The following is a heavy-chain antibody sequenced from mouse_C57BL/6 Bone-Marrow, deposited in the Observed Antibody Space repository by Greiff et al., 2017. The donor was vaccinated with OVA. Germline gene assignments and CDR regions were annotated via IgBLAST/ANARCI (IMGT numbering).Heavy chain of an antibody. J-gene: IGHJ3*01. CDR1: GYTFTSYW. CDR2: IHPNSGST. V-gene: IGHV1-64*01. D-gene: IGHD3-2*02. CDR3: ASQLRRHPFAY. Sequence: QVQLQQPGAELVKPGASVKLSCKASGYTFTSYWMHWVKQRPGQGLEWIGMIHPNSGSTNYNEKFKSKATLTVDKSSSTASMQLSSLTSEDSAVYGCASQLRRHPFAYWGQGTLVTVSA.